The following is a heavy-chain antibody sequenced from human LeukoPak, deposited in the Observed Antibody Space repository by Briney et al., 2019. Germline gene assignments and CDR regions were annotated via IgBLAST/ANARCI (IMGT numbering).Heavy chain of an antibody. CDR3: ARDARVYDSSGYYYSHFDY. J-gene: IGHJ4*02. CDR1: GFTFSSNY. Sequence: GGSLRLSCAASGFTFSSNYMSWVRQAPGKGLEWVSVIYSGGSTYYADSVKGRFTISRDNSKNTLYLQMNSLRAEDTAVYYCARDARVYDSSGYYYSHFDYWGQGTLATVSS. V-gene: IGHV3-66*02. D-gene: IGHD3-22*01. CDR2: IYSGGST.